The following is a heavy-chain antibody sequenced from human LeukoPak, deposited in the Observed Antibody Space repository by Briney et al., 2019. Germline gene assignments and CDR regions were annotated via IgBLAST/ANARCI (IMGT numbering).Heavy chain of an antibody. CDR1: GFTFSSNA. Sequence: PGGSLRLSCGASGFTFSSNAMSWARQAPGKGLEWVAIIWYDGSNKYYADSVKGRFTISRDNSKNTLYLQMNSLRAEDTAVYYCARDRGAVDIVATSYFDYWGQGTLVTVSS. V-gene: IGHV3-33*08. J-gene: IGHJ4*02. CDR2: IWYDGSNK. D-gene: IGHD5-12*01. CDR3: ARDRGAVDIVATSYFDY.